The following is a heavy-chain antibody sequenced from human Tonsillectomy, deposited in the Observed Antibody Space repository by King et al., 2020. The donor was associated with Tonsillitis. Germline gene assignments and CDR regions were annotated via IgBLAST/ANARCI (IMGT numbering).Heavy chain of an antibody. J-gene: IGHJ4*02. Sequence: VQLVESGGDLVKPGGSVRLSCAASGFAFSTFSMNWVRQAPGKGLEWVSSISTGGSFIHYADSVRGRFTISRDNAEYSLYLQMYGLTVEATAVYYCARDGPAYYDSSGQFYKDHWGQGPLVTVSS. CDR2: ISTGGSFI. D-gene: IGHD3-22*01. CDR1: GFAFSTFS. V-gene: IGHV3-21*01. CDR3: ARDGPAYYDSSGQFYKDH.